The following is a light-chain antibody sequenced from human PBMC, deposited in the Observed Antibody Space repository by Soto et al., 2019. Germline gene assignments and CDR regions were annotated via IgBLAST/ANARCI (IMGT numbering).Light chain of an antibody. J-gene: IGLJ3*02. CDR2: DIT. V-gene: IGLV2-14*03. CDR3: SAYAVLNTLWV. CDR1: SRDVGAYNF. Sequence: QSALTQPASVSGSPGQSITISCTGISRDVGAYNFVSWYQQHPGKAPKLIIYDITDRPSGVSSRFSGSRSGDTASLTISGLQAEDEAHYYCSAYAVLNTLWVFGGGTKVTVL.